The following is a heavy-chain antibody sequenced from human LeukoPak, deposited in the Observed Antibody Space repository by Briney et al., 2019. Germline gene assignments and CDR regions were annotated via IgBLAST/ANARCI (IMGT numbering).Heavy chain of an antibody. V-gene: IGHV3-30*18. CDR3: AKSYCSGGSCYGYFDY. CDR1: GFTFSSYG. J-gene: IGHJ4*02. Sequence: GGSLRLSCAASGFTFSSYGMHWVRQAPGKGLEWVAVISYDGSNKYYADSVKGRFTISRDNSKNTLYPQMNSLRAEDTAVYYCAKSYCSGGSCYGYFDYWGQGTLVTVSS. D-gene: IGHD2-15*01. CDR2: ISYDGSNK.